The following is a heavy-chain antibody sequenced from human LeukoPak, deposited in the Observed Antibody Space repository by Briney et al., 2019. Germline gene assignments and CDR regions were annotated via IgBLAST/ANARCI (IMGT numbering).Heavy chain of an antibody. CDR3: AKDLPNIVVVPAATLDY. CDR2: ISGSGGST. J-gene: IGHJ4*02. Sequence: GGSLRLSCAASGFTFSSYAMSWVRQAPGKGLEWVSAISGSGGSTYYADSMKGRFTISRDNSKNTLYLQMNSLRAEDTAVYYCAKDLPNIVVVPAATLDYWGQGTLVTVSS. CDR1: GFTFSSYA. D-gene: IGHD2-2*01. V-gene: IGHV3-23*01.